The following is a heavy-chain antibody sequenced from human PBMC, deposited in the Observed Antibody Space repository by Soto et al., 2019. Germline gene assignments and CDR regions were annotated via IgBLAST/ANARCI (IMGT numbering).Heavy chain of an antibody. CDR1: GGYIASDSYY. V-gene: IGHV4-39*01. Sequence: SETLSLTCTVSGGYIASDSYYWAWIRQPPGKGLEWIGSIYFSGSTYYNSALKSRLAISIDMSKNQFSLNLSSVTDADTAVYYCARHLSESGYDLNYWGQGTPVTVSS. J-gene: IGHJ4*02. CDR2: IYFSGST. CDR3: ARHLSESGYDLNY. D-gene: IGHD5-12*01.